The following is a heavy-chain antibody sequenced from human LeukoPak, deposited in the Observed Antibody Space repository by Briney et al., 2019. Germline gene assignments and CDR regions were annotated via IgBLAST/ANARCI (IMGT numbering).Heavy chain of an antibody. J-gene: IGHJ5*02. CDR1: GFTFSSYG. V-gene: IGHV3-33*01. D-gene: IGHD3-22*01. CDR3: ARGDGFLLNNYYDSSNWFDP. Sequence: GRSLRLSCAASGFTFSSYGMHWVRQAPGKGLEWVAVIWYDGSNKYYADSVKGRFTISRDNSKNTLYLQMNSLRAEDMAVYYCARGDGFLLNNYYDSSNWFDPWGQGTLVTVSS. CDR2: IWYDGSNK.